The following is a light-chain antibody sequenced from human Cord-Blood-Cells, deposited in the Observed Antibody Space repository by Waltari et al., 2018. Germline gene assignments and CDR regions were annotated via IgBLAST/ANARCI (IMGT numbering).Light chain of an antibody. CDR1: QSISSY. CDR3: QQSYSTPYT. Sequence: DIQMTQSLSSLSASVGDRVPITCRASQSISSYLNWYQQKPGKAPKLLIYAASSWQSGVPARFSCRESGTDFTLSISSLQPEDFATYYCQQSYSTPYTFGQVTKLEIK. J-gene: IGKJ2*01. CDR2: AAS. V-gene: IGKV1-39*01.